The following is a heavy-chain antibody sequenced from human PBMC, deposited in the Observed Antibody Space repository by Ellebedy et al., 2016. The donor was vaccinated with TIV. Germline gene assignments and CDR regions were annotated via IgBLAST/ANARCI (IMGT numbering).Heavy chain of an antibody. CDR1: GDSIRRSF. Sequence: MPSETLSLTCSVSGDSIRRSFWSWIRQPPGKGLEWIGSIYYSGSTSYNPSLNSRVTLSVDTFRNHFSLRVTSVTAADTAMYFCARRGAVASYAFDMWGQGTVVTVSS. J-gene: IGHJ3*02. CDR3: ARRGAVASYAFDM. V-gene: IGHV4-59*08. D-gene: IGHD6-19*01. CDR2: IYYSGST.